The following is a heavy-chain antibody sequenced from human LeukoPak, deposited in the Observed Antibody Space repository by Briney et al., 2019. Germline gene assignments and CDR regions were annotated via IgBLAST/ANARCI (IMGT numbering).Heavy chain of an antibody. CDR3: AKDRLRSDYIWGSYREGYAFDI. CDR2: IYYDGSNK. Sequence: GGSLRLSCAASGFTFSSYGMHWVRQAPGKGLEWVAIIYYDGSNKYYADSVKGRFTISRDNSKNTVYLQMNSLRAEDTAVYYCAKDRLRSDYIWGSYREGYAFDIWGQGTMVTVSS. V-gene: IGHV3-33*06. D-gene: IGHD3-16*02. J-gene: IGHJ3*02. CDR1: GFTFSSYG.